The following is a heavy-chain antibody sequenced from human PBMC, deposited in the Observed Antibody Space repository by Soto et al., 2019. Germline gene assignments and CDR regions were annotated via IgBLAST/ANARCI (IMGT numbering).Heavy chain of an antibody. V-gene: IGHV4-31*03. CDR3: ARVEIAAAGTLDY. D-gene: IGHD6-13*01. Sequence: QVQLQESGPGLVKPSQTLSLTCTVSGGSISSGGYYWSWIRQHPGKGLERMGYIYSSGSTYYSQYLKSRVTISVDTSKNQFSLELSSVTAADTAVYYCARVEIAAAGTLDYWGQGTLVTVSS. CDR1: GGSISSGGYY. J-gene: IGHJ4*02. CDR2: IYSSGST.